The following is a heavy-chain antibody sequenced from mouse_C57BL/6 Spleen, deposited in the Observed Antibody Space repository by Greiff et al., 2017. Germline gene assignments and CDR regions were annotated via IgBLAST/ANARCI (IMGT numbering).Heavy chain of an antibody. CDR2: INPNYGTT. CDR1: GYSFTDYN. V-gene: IGHV1-39*01. D-gene: IGHD1-1*01. CDR3: ARPLLRYPAWFAY. Sequence: EVQLQQSGPELVKPGASVKISCKASGYSFTDYNMNWVKQSTGQSLEWIGVINPNYGTTSYNQKFKGKSTLTVDQSSSTAYMQLNSLTSEDSAVYYCARPLLRYPAWFAYWGQGTLVTVSA. J-gene: IGHJ3*01.